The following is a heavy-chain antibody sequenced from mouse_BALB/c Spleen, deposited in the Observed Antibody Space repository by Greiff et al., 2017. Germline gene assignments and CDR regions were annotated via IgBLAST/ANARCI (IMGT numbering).Heavy chain of an antibody. Sequence: EVQLQQSGAELVKPGASVKLSCTASGFNIKDTYMHWVKQRPEQGLEWIGRIDPANGNTKYDPKFQGKATITADTSSNTAYLQLSSLTSEDTAVYYCARAYGTPPGDYWGQGTSVTVSS. V-gene: IGHV14-3*02. CDR3: ARAYGTPPGDY. J-gene: IGHJ4*01. D-gene: IGHD2-10*02. CDR2: IDPANGNT. CDR1: GFNIKDTY.